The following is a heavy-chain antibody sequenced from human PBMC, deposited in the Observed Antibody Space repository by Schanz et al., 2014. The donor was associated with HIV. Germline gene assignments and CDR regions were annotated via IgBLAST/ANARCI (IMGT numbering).Heavy chain of an antibody. V-gene: IGHV1-18*01. J-gene: IGHJ5*02. CDR2: IIPIFGTA. D-gene: IGHD2-2*02. CDR1: GYTFTSYG. Sequence: QVQLVQSGVEVKKPGASVKVSCKASGYTFTSYGISWVRQAPGQGLEWMGGIIPIFGTANSAQRFQGRVTMTRDTSTSTVYMQLSSLTSDDTAVYYCARDVSVDCTGINNCYTRKWFDPWGQGTLVTVSS. CDR3: ARDVSVDCTGINNCYTRKWFDP.